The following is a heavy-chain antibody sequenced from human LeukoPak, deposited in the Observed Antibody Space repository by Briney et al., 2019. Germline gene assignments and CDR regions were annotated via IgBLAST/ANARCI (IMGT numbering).Heavy chain of an antibody. CDR2: IIPIFGTA. CDR3: ARDLGYSYGFGANWFDP. D-gene: IGHD5-18*01. CDR1: GGTFSSYA. J-gene: IGHJ5*02. Sequence: SVKVSCKASGGTFSSYAISWVRQAPGQGLEWMGGIIPIFGTANYAQKFQGRVTITADKSTSTAYMELSSLRSEDTAVYYCARDLGYSYGFGANWFDPWGQGTLVTVSS. V-gene: IGHV1-69*06.